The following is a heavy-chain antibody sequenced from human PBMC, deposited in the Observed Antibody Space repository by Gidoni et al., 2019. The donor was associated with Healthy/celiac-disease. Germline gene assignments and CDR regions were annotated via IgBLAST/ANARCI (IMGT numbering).Heavy chain of an antibody. CDR3: AKVGAVAGMDPRWGAFDI. CDR1: GFTFSSYA. J-gene: IGHJ3*02. Sequence: EVQLLESGGGLVQPGGSLRLSCAASGFTFSSYAMSWVRQAPGKGLEWVSAISGSGGSTYYADSVKGRFTISRDNSKNTLYLQMNSLRAEDTAVYYCAKVGAVAGMDPRWGAFDIWGQGTMVTVSS. D-gene: IGHD6-19*01. V-gene: IGHV3-23*01. CDR2: ISGSGGST.